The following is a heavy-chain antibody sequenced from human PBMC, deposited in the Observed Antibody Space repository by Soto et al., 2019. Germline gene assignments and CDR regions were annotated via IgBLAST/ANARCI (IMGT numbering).Heavy chain of an antibody. V-gene: IGHV3-30*18. CDR3: AKQLAHRYYYYGMDV. J-gene: IGHJ6*02. CDR2: ISYDGSNK. D-gene: IGHD6-6*01. Sequence: QVQLVESGGGVVQPGRSLRLSCAASGFTFSSYGMHWVRQAPGKGLEWVAVISYDGSNKYYADSVKGRFTISRDNSKNTLYLQMNSLRAEDTAVYYCAKQLAHRYYYYGMDVWCQGTTVTVSS. CDR1: GFTFSSYG.